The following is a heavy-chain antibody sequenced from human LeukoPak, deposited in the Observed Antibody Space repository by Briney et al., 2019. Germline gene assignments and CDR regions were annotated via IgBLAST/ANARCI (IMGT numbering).Heavy chain of an antibody. J-gene: IGHJ4*02. CDR2: IKEDGRDK. CDR3: ATQGTTQALANFDY. Sequence: PGGPLRLSCAASGFTLRYYWMSWVRQAPGKGLEWVANIKEDGRDKYYVDSVKGRFPISRDNAKNSLYLQMNSLRAEDTAVYYCATQGTTQALANFDYWGQGTLVTVSS. V-gene: IGHV3-7*01. D-gene: IGHD1-1*01. CDR1: GFTLRYYW.